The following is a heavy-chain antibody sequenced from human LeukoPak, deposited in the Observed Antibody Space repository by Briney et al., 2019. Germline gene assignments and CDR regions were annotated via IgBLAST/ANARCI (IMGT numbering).Heavy chain of an antibody. V-gene: IGHV3-33*01. CDR2: IWYDGSIK. J-gene: IGHJ3*02. CDR3: ARVEMATNWDAFDI. Sequence: GRSLRLSCAASGFTFNRHGIHWVRQAPGKGPEWVAVIWYDGSIKYYGDSVKGRFNVSRDNSNNTLYLQMNSLRAEDTAVYYCARVEMATNWDAFDIWGQGTMVTVSS. CDR1: GFTFNRHG. D-gene: IGHD5-24*01.